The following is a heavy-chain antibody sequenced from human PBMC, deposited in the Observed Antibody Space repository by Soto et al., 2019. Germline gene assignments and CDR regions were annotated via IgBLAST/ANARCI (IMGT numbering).Heavy chain of an antibody. CDR3: ARSHSILTGYYYFDY. CDR2: IYSGGIT. V-gene: IGHV4-4*07. J-gene: IGHJ4*02. D-gene: IGHD3-9*01. Sequence: PSESLSLTCTVSVGSMSGQYWSWIRQPAGKGPEWIGRIYSGGITNFNPSLKSRVTMSVDTSKNQFSLKLISVTAADTAVYYCARSHSILTGYYYFDYWGQGVLVTVSS. CDR1: VGSMSGQY.